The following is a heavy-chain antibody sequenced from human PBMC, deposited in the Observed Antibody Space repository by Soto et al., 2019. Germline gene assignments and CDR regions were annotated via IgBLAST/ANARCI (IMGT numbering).Heavy chain of an antibody. CDR3: ARDQSTYYDTSAYQPNWFDP. V-gene: IGHV1-69*01. D-gene: IGHD3-22*01. CDR2: IIPIFGTT. CDR1: GGTFSGYA. J-gene: IGHJ5*02. Sequence: QVQLVQSGAEVKKPGSSVQVSCKASGGTFSGYAISWVRQAPGQGLEWMGGIIPIFGTTNYAQKFQGRVTITADESTSTAFMELSSLRTEDTAVYYCARDQSTYYDTSAYQPNWFDPWGQGTLVTVSS.